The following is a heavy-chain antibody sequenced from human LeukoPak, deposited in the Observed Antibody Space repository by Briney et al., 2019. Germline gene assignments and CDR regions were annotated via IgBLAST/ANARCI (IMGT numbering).Heavy chain of an antibody. CDR3: AALWFGEGVY. CDR2: LSTDGSSS. V-gene: IGHV3-74*01. J-gene: IGHJ4*02. Sequence: GGSLRLSCAASGFSFSTYWMNWVRQAPGKGLVWVSRLSTDGSSSVYADSVKGRFTVSRDNASNSLYLHMNRLRAEDTAVYYCAALWFGEGVYWGQGAQVTVSS. CDR1: GFSFSTYW. D-gene: IGHD3-10*01.